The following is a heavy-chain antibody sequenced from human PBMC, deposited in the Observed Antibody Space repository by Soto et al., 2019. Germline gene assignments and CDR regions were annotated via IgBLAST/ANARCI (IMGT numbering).Heavy chain of an antibody. D-gene: IGHD2-21*02. CDR2: ISYDGSNK. Sequence: QVQLVETGGGVVQPGRSLRLSCAASGFTFSSYGMHWDRQAPGKGLEWVAVISYDGSNKYYADSVKGRFTISRDNSKNTLYLQMNSLRAEDTAVYYCAKDSRIVVVTAPYDYWGQGTLVTVSS. CDR1: GFTFSSYG. J-gene: IGHJ4*02. V-gene: IGHV3-30*18. CDR3: AKDSRIVVVTAPYDY.